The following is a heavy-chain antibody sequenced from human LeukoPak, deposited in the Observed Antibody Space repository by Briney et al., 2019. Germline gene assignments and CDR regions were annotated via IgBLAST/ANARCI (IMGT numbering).Heavy chain of an antibody. J-gene: IGHJ6*03. D-gene: IGHD5-18*01. CDR3: ARERGGYNYGRAYMDV. V-gene: IGHV1-69*13. Sequence: SVKVSCKASGYTFTSYDINWVRQAPGQGLEWMGGIIPVFGTSNYAQKFQGRVTITADESTRTVYMELSSLRSEDTAVYYCARERGGYNYGRAYMDVWGKGTTVTVSS. CDR1: GYTFTSYD. CDR2: IIPVFGTS.